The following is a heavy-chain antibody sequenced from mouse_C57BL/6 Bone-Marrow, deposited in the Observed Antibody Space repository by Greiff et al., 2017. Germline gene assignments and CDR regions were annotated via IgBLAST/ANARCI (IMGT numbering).Heavy chain of an antibody. D-gene: IGHD1-1*01. CDR3: SEDSAVYYCAASYCYGSNWFAY. CDR1: YTFSRRVH. Sequence: QVQLQQSGPELARPWASVKISCQAFYTFSRRVHFAIRDTNYWMQWVKQRPGQGLEWIGAIYPGNGDTSYNQKFKGKATLTADKSSSTAYMQLISLTSEDSAVYYCAASYCYGSNWFAYWGQGTLVTVSA. J-gene: IGHJ3*01. CDR2: GQGLEWIG. V-gene: IGHV1-87*01.